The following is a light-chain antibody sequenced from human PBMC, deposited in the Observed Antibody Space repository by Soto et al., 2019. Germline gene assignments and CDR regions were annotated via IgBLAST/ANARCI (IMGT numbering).Light chain of an antibody. CDR1: SSNIGAGYD. CDR3: QSYDSSLSGWV. CDR2: GNS. V-gene: IGLV1-40*01. J-gene: IGLJ1*01. Sequence: QSVLTQPPSVSGAPGQRVTIFCTGSSSNIGAGYDVHWYQQLPGTAPKLLIYGNSNRPSGVPDRFSGSKSGTSASLAITGLQAEDEADYYCQSYDSSLSGWVFGTGTKLTVL.